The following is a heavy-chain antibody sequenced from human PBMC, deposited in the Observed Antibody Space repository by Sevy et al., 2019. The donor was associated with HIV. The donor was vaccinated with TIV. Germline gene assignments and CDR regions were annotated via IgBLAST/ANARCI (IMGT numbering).Heavy chain of an antibody. CDR3: ATCYRIAVADFDY. CDR2: FDPEDGEI. J-gene: IGHJ4*02. CDR1: GYTLTELS. D-gene: IGHD6-19*01. Sequence: ASVKVSCKVSGYTLTELSIHWVRQAPGKGLEWMGGFDPEDGEIIYAQKFQGRVTMTEDTSAETGYMELSSMRSDDTAVSYCATCYRIAVADFDYWGQGTQVTVSS. V-gene: IGHV1-24*01.